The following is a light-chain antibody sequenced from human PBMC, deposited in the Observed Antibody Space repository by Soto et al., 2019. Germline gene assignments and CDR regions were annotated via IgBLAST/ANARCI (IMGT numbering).Light chain of an antibody. V-gene: IGKV1-33*01. Sequence: DIQMTQSPSSLSASVGDRVTITCQASPDISNYLNWYQQKPGKAPKLLIYDASNLETGVPSRFRGSGSGRDFTGTISSRQPDDIATYYCQQYDKRPITFGDGTKV. J-gene: IGKJ4*01. CDR1: PDISNY. CDR2: DAS. CDR3: QQYDKRPIT.